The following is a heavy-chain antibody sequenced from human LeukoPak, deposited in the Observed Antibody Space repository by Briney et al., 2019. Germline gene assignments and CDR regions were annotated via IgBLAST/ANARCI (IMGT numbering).Heavy chain of an antibody. V-gene: IGHV4-38-2*01. CDR3: ASRLPTTVTTGDSTGY. CDR2: IYHSGST. CDR1: GYSISSGYY. Sequence: PSETLSLTCAVSGYSISSGYYWGWIRQPPGKGLEWIGSIYHSGSTCYNPSLKSRVTISVDTSKNQFSLKLSSVTAADTAVYYCASRLPTTVTTGDSTGYWGQGTLVTVSS. J-gene: IGHJ4*02. D-gene: IGHD4-11*01.